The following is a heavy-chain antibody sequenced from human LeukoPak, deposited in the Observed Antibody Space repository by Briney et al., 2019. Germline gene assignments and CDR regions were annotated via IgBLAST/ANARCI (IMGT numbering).Heavy chain of an antibody. V-gene: IGHV1-18*01. Sequence: ASVKVSCKASGYSFTNYGVTWVRQAPGQGLEWMGWISTYNGNSDYAQKFRDRVTMTTDTSTNTVYMELRSLRSDDTAVYYCARSRALWFGELFHYDCWGQGTLVTVSS. D-gene: IGHD3-10*01. CDR3: ARSRALWFGELFHYDC. CDR1: GYSFTNYG. J-gene: IGHJ4*02. CDR2: ISTYNGNS.